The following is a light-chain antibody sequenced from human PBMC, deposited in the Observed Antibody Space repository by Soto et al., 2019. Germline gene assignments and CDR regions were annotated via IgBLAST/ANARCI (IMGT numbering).Light chain of an antibody. Sequence: EIVLTQSPATLSLSPWERATLSCRASQSVNSYLAWYQQKPGQAPRLLIYDASNRATGIPARFSGSGSGTDFTPTISSLEPEDFAVYYCQQRSNWPPITFGQGTRLEIK. CDR1: QSVNSY. V-gene: IGKV3-11*01. J-gene: IGKJ5*01. CDR3: QQRSNWPPIT. CDR2: DAS.